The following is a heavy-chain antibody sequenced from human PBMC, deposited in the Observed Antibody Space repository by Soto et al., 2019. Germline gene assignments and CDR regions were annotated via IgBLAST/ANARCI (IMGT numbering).Heavy chain of an antibody. CDR1: GFIVTSSH. V-gene: IGHV3-53*01. CDR2: LYNHGTT. D-gene: IGHD1-1*01. Sequence: EVQLVESGGCLTQPGGSLRLSCVVSGFIVTSSHMIWVRQAPGKGLEGVSILYNHGTTNYVDSVKGRFTITRDNSRNTVDLHMNSLRVEDTAVYYCARLTEAERHWGQGALVTVSS. CDR3: ARLTEAERH. J-gene: IGHJ4*02.